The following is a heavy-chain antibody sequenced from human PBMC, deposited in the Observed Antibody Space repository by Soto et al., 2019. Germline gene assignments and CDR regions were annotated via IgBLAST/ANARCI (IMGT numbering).Heavy chain of an antibody. D-gene: IGHD2-2*01. CDR1: GGSISSSSYY. J-gene: IGHJ5*02. CDR3: ATIVLVPAAKFDP. CDR2: ISYSGST. V-gene: IGHV4-39*01. Sequence: QLQLQESGPGLVKPSETLSLTCTVSGGSISSSSYYWGWIRQPPGKGLEWIGSISYSGSTYYNPSLKMRVTISVDTSKNQFSLKLSSVTAADTAVYYCATIVLVPAAKFDPWGQGTLVTVSS.